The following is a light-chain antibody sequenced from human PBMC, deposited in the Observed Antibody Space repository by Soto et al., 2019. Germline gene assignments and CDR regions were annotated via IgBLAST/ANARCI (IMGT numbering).Light chain of an antibody. CDR1: QSVASY. CDR2: GAS. J-gene: IGKJ5*01. Sequence: EIVLTQSPATLSLSPGERATLSCRASQSVASYLAWYQQKPGQAPSLLIYGASNRATGIPARFSGGGSGTDFTLTISSREPEDFAVYYCQQRSDWPITFGQGTRLEIK. CDR3: QQRSDWPIT. V-gene: IGKV3-11*01.